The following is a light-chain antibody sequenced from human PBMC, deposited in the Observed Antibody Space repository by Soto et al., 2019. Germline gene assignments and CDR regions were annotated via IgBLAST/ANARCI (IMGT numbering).Light chain of an antibody. V-gene: IGKV4-1*01. J-gene: IGKJ2*01. Sequence: DIVMTQSPDSLAVSLGERATMNCKSGQTVLSSYNNRKCLAWYQQKPGQPPKLLIYWASIRQYGVPDRFSGRGSGTDFTLTISSLQAEDMAVYYCQQYCSLPFTFGQGTKLEIK. CDR2: WAS. CDR1: QTVLSSYNNRKC. CDR3: QQYCSLPFT.